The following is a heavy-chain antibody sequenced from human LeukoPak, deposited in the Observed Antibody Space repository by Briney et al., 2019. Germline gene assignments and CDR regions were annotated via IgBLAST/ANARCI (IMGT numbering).Heavy chain of an antibody. Sequence: GGSLRLSCAASGFTFSSYSMNWVRQAPGKGLVWVSHISADGTTTTYADSVKGRFTISRDNGKNTLYLQMNSLRAEDTATYYCARDRWYTLDVWGQGTTVIVSS. V-gene: IGHV3-74*01. D-gene: IGHD1-1*01. CDR2: ISADGTTT. J-gene: IGHJ3*01. CDR1: GFTFSSYS. CDR3: ARDRWYTLDV.